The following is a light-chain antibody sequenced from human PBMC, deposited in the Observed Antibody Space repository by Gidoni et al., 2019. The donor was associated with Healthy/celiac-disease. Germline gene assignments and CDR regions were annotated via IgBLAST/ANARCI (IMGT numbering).Light chain of an antibody. CDR3: QQRSDWPPYT. CDR2: DAS. CDR1: QSVSTY. Sequence: EIVLTQSPATLSLSPGERATLSCRACQSVSTYLAWYQQKPGQAPRLLIYDASNRATGVPDRISGSGSGTDFTLTISSLEPEDFAVYYCQQRSDWPPYTFGQGTKLEIK. J-gene: IGKJ2*01. V-gene: IGKV3-11*01.